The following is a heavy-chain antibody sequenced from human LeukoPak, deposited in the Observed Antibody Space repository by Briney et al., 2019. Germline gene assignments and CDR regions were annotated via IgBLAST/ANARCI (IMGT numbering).Heavy chain of an antibody. V-gene: IGHV3-11*01. J-gene: IGHJ3*02. D-gene: IGHD3-22*01. CDR2: ISSSGSTI. CDR3: ARNRYYYDSSGYYCPRALGAFDI. Sequence: PGGSLRLSCAASGFTFSDYYMSWIRQAPGKGLEWVSYISSSGSTIYYADSVKGRFTISRDNAKNSLYLQMNSLRAEDTAVYYCARNRYYYDSSGYYCPRALGAFDIWGQGTMVTVSS. CDR1: GFTFSDYY.